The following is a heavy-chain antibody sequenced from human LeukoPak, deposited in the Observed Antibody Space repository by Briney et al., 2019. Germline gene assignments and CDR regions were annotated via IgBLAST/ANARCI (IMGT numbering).Heavy chain of an antibody. CDR1: GFTFSNHG. Sequence: GGTLRLSCAASGFTFSNHGMNWVRQAPGKGLEWVSGISPSGDITYYADSVKGRFTISRDNSKNTLYLQMNSLRAEDTAVYYSAKGGYSYVTVPGYWGQGTLVTVSS. CDR2: ISPSGDIT. CDR3: AKGGYSYVTVPGY. D-gene: IGHD5-18*01. V-gene: IGHV3-23*01. J-gene: IGHJ4*02.